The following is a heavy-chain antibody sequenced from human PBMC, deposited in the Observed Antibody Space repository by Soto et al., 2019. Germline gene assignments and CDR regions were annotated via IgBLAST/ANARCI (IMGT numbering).Heavy chain of an antibody. CDR3: ARRFFDY. J-gene: IGHJ4*02. Sequence: SETLSLTCTVSGGSISSGDYYWTWIRQPPGKGLEWIGFIFYTGSPYYNPSLKSRVTISVDKSKNQFSLKLSSVTAADTAVYYCARRFFDYWGQGTLVTVSS. V-gene: IGHV4-30-4*02. CDR1: GGSISSGDYY. CDR2: IFYTGSP.